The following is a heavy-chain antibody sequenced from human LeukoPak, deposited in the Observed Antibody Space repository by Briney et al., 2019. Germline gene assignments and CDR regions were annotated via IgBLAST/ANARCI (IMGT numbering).Heavy chain of an antibody. CDR3: ARHRDGYNFDI. CDR1: GVTFSSYS. J-gene: IGHJ3*02. D-gene: IGHD5-24*01. CDR2: FRSDGGT. V-gene: IGHV3-23*01. Sequence: GGSLRLFCAASGVTFSSYSMSWVRQAPGAGLAWVSSFRSDGGTYYADSVKGRFTISRDNSKNTLYLQMNSLRAEDTAVYYCARHRDGYNFDIWGQGTMVTVSS.